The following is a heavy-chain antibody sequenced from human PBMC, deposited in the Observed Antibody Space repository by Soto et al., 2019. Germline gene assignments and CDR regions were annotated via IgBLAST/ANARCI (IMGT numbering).Heavy chain of an antibody. CDR1: GYTFTSYG. J-gene: IGHJ5*02. CDR3: ARDRYCSSTSCPFGPNWFDP. Sequence: QVQLVQSGAEVKKPGASVKVSCKASGYTFTSYGISWVRQAPGQGLEWMGWISAYNGNTNYAQKLQGRVTMTTDTSTSTAYMELRSLRSDDTAVYYCARDRYCSSTSCPFGPNWFDPWGQGTLVTVSS. D-gene: IGHD2-2*01. V-gene: IGHV1-18*01. CDR2: ISAYNGNT.